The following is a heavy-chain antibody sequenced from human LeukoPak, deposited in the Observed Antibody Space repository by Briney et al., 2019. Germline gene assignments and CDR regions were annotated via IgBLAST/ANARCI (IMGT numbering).Heavy chain of an antibody. CDR2: INPNSGGT. CDR3: ARAGYCSSTSCYDAFDI. CDR1: GYTFTSYA. D-gene: IGHD2-2*01. V-gene: IGHV1-2*02. Sequence: ASVKVSCKASGYTFTSYAMNWVRQAPGQGLEWMGWINPNSGGTNYAQKFQGRVTMTRDTSISTAYMELSRLRSDDTAVYYCARAGYCSSTSCYDAFDIWGQGTMVTVSS. J-gene: IGHJ3*02.